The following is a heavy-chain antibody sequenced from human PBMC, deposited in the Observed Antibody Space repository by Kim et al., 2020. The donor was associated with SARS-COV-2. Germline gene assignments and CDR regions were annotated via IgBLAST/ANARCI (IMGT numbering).Heavy chain of an antibody. CDR2: ISYDGSNK. D-gene: IGHD3-10*01. CDR1: GFTFSSYG. CDR3: AKGRHYYGSGSYFDY. V-gene: IGHV3-30*18. J-gene: IGHJ4*01. Sequence: GGSLRLSCAASGFTFSSYGMHWVRQAPGKGLEWVAVISYDGSNKYYADSVKGRFTISRVNSKNTLYLQMNSLRAEDTAGYYCAKGRHYYGSGSYFDYWG.